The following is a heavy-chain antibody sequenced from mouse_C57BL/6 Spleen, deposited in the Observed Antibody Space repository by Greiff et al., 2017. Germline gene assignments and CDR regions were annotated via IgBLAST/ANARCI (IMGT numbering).Heavy chain of an antibody. CDR1: GYTFTDYE. V-gene: IGHV1-15*01. J-gene: IGHJ2*01. D-gene: IGHD1-1*01. Sequence: VKLQESGAELVRPGASVTLSCKASGYTFTDYEMHWVKQTPVPGLEWIGAIDPETGGTAYNQKFKGKAILTADKSSSTAYMELRSLTSEDSAVYYCTRITTVVEGYWGQGTTLTVSS. CDR3: TRITTVVEGY. CDR2: IDPETGGT.